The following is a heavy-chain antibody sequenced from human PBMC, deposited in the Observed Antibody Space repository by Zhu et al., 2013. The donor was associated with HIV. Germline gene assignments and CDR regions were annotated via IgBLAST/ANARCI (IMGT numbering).Heavy chain of an antibody. CDR1: GGTFSSYA. J-gene: IGHJ4*02. CDR2: IIPIFGTA. Sequence: QVQLVQSGAEVKKPGSSVKVSCKASGGTFSSYAISWVRQAPGQGLEWMGGIIPIFGTANYAQKFQGRVTITADESTSTAYMELSSLRSEDTAVYYCARVAYYDSSGYHPAYFDYWGQGTLVTVSS. V-gene: IGHV1-69*01. CDR3: ARVAYYDSSGYHPAYFDY. D-gene: IGHD3-22*01.